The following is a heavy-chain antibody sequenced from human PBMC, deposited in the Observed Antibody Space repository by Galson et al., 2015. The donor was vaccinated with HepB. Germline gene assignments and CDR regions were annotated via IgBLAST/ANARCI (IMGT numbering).Heavy chain of an antibody. CDR2: TSYDGSNK. CDR3: GRVIRGVEMTTIFDGMDA. D-gene: IGHD5-24*01. J-gene: IGHJ6*02. V-gene: IGHV3-30-3*01. CDR1: GFTFRSYA. Sequence: SLRLSFAASGFTFRSYAMHWVRQAPGKGLEWVALTSYDGSNKYYADSVKGRLIISRDNSKNTLYLQMNSLRAEDTAVYYCGRVIRGVEMTTIFDGMDAWGQGTTVTVSS.